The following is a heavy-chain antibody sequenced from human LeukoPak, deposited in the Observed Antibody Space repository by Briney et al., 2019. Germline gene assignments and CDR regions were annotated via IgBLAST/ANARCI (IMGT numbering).Heavy chain of an antibody. CDR3: ARHRWLQPFDY. Sequence: SETLSLACTVSGGSISSYYWSWIRQPPGKGLEWIGYIYYSGSTNYNPSLKSRVTISVDTSKNQFSLKLSSVTAADTAVYYCARHRWLQPFDYWGQGTLVTVSS. V-gene: IGHV4-59*08. J-gene: IGHJ4*02. CDR1: GGSISSYY. D-gene: IGHD5-24*01. CDR2: IYYSGST.